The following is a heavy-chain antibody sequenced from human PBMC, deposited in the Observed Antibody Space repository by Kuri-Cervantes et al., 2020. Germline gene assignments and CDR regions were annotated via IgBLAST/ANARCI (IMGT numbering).Heavy chain of an antibody. J-gene: IGHJ4*02. V-gene: IGHV4-39*07. CDR2: IYSSGGT. CDR3: ARQGDSSAWAPKFGF. CDR1: GGSISSRSYY. Sequence: SETLSLTCTVSGGSISSRSYYWGWIRQPPGKGLEWIGSIYSSGGTNYNPSLKSRVTISVDTSKNQFSLNLSSVTAADTAVYYCARQGDSSAWAPKFGFWGQGTLVTVSS. D-gene: IGHD6-19*01.